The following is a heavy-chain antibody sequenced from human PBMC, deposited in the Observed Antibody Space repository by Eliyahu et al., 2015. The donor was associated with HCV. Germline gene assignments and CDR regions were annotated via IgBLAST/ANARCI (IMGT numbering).Heavy chain of an antibody. Sequence: QLQLQESGPGLVKPSETLSLTCTVSXXXIXXSSYYWGWIRQPPGKGXEWIGSIYYSGSTYYNPSLKSRVTISVDTSKNQFSLKLSSVTAADTAVYYCARLRIPLRNYYDRGIDYWGQGTLVTVSS. J-gene: IGHJ4*02. CDR1: XXXIXXSSYY. V-gene: IGHV4-39*01. D-gene: IGHD3-22*01. CDR2: IYYSGST. CDR3: ARLRIPLRNYYDRGIDY.